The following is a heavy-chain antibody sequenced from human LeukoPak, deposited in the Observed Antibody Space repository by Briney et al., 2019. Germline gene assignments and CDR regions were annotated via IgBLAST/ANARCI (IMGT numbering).Heavy chain of an antibody. CDR1: SGSIGAYY. CDR3: ARKVGANSPFGY. J-gene: IGHJ4*02. CDR2: IYYTGST. Sequence: PSETLSPTCTVSSGSIGAYYWSWIRQPPGKGLEWIGYIYYTGSTNYNPSLKSRVTISVDTSKNQFSLRLSSVTAADTAVYYCARKVGANSPFGYWGQGTLVTVSS. V-gene: IGHV4-59*01. D-gene: IGHD1-26*01.